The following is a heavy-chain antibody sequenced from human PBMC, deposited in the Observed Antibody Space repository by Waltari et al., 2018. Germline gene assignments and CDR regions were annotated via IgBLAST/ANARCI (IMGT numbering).Heavy chain of an antibody. CDR2: IYYSGST. CDR3: ARVRYCSSTSCDWFDP. Sequence: QVQLQESGPGLVKPSETLSLTCTVSGGSISRYYWSWIRQTPGKGLEWIGYIYYSGSTNYNPSLKSRVTISVDTSKNQFSLKLSSVTAADTAVYYCARVRYCSSTSCDWFDPWGQGTLVTVSS. J-gene: IGHJ5*02. V-gene: IGHV4-59*01. D-gene: IGHD2-2*01. CDR1: GGSISRYY.